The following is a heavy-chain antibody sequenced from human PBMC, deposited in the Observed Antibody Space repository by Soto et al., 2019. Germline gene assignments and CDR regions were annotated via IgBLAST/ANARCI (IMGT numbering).Heavy chain of an antibody. Sequence: ASVKVSCKASGYTFTSYGISWVRQAPGQGLEWMGWISAYNGNTNYAQKLQGRVTMTTDTSTSTAYMELRSLRSDDTAVYYCARDRFASSGWYRVRCYYGMDVWGQGTTVTVSS. D-gene: IGHD6-19*01. CDR2: ISAYNGNT. CDR3: ARDRFASSGWYRVRCYYGMDV. V-gene: IGHV1-18*01. CDR1: GYTFTSYG. J-gene: IGHJ6*02.